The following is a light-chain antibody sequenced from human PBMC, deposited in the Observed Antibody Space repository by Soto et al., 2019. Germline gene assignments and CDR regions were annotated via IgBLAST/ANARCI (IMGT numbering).Light chain of an antibody. Sequence: QSVLTQPPSVSAAPGQKVTISCSGSSSNIGNNYVSWYQQVPGTGPRLLIYDNNKRPSGTPYRFSGSKSGTSATLGITGLQTGDEADYFCGTWDTSLNAGVFGGGTQLTVL. CDR3: GTWDTSLNAGV. J-gene: IGLJ2*01. V-gene: IGLV1-51*01. CDR2: DNN. CDR1: SSNIGNNY.